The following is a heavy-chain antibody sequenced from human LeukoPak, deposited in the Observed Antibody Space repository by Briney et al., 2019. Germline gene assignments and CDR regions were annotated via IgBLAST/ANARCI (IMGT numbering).Heavy chain of an antibody. V-gene: IGHV1-8*01. CDR2: MNPNSGNT. CDR3: ASVTSQWLVVYYYYYMDV. CDR1: GYTFTSYD. D-gene: IGHD6-19*01. J-gene: IGHJ6*03. Sequence: ASVKVSCKASGYTFTSYDINWVRQATGQGLEWMGWMNPNSGNTGYAQKFQGRVTMTRNTSISTAYMELSSLRSEGTAVYYCASVTSQWLVVYYYYYMDVWGKGTTVTVSS.